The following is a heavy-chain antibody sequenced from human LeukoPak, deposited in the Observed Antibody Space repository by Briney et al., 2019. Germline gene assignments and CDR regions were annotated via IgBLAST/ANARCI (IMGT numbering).Heavy chain of an antibody. CDR1: GGSFSGYY. D-gene: IGHD3-22*01. CDR3: ARGRRYYYWFDY. CDR2: INRSGST. V-gene: IGHV4-34*01. Sequence: PSETLSPTCAVYGGSFSGYYWSWIRQPPGKGLEWIGEINRSGSTNYNPSLKSRVTISVDTSKNQFSLKLSSVTAADTAVYYCARGRRYYYWFDYWGQGTTVTVSS. J-gene: IGHJ4*03.